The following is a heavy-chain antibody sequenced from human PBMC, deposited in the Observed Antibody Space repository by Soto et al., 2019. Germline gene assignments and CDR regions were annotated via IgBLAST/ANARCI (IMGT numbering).Heavy chain of an antibody. CDR1: GGTFSGYA. D-gene: IGHD1-20*01. CDR2: IIPVLGIT. CDR3: AKDHRSITGTTSTEDFQH. V-gene: IGHV1-69*13. J-gene: IGHJ1*01. Sequence: SVKVSCKASGGTFSGYAINWVRQAPGQGLEWMGGIIPVLGITNYAQKFQGRITIAADESTGTAHMDLRSLSSEHTAVYYCAKDHRSITGTTSTEDFQHWGQGTLVTVSS.